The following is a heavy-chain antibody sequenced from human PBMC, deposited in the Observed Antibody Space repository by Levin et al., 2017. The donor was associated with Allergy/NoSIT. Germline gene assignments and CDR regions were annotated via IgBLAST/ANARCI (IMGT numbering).Heavy chain of an antibody. CDR1: GFTFSDYY. CDR2: ISNSGSII. Sequence: PGGSLRLSCAASGFTFSDYYMSWIRQAPGEGLEWVSYISNSGSIIYYADSVKGRFTISRDNAKKSLFLQMNSLRAEDTAVYYCAGFRTISEARGMEGWGQGTTVSVSS. V-gene: IGHV3-11*01. J-gene: IGHJ6*02. D-gene: IGHD3-3*01. CDR3: AGFRTISEARGMEG.